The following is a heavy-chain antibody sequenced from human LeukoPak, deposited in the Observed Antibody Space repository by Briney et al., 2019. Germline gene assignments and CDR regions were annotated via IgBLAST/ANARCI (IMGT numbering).Heavy chain of an antibody. V-gene: IGHV4-61*01. J-gene: IGHJ1*01. CDR3: ARGPGLSLARGSAWVAAAAGRYFQH. D-gene: IGHD6-13*01. CDR2: IYYSGSTSYNPSYSSGST. Sequence: KPSETLSLTCTVSGGSVSSGRYYWSWIRQPPGKGLEWIGYIYYSGSTSYNPSYSSGSTNYNPSLKSRVTISVDTSKNQFSLKLSSVTAADTAVYYCARGPGLSLARGSAWVAAAAGRYFQHWGQGTLVTVSS. CDR1: GGSVSSGRYY.